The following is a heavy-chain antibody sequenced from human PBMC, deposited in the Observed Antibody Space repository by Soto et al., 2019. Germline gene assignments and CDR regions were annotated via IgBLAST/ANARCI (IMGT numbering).Heavy chain of an antibody. CDR3: AKSLVTPSDAFDL. J-gene: IGHJ3*01. CDR2: ISDPGTST. D-gene: IGHD2-21*02. Sequence: PGGSLRLSCAASGFTFGNYAMNWVRQAPGKGPEWISSISDPGTSTYYANSVKGRFSMSRDNSKNTLFLQMNRLRADDTAVYFCAKSLVTPSDAFDLWGRGTLVTVSS. CDR1: GFTFGNYA. V-gene: IGHV3-23*01.